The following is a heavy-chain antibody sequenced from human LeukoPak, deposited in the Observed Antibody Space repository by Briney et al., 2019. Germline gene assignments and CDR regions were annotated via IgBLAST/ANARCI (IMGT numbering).Heavy chain of an antibody. V-gene: IGHV3-23*01. CDR1: GFTFSSYA. CDR3: AKYFRWTVASNAYGWFDF. D-gene: IGHD3-16*01. Sequence: GGSLRLSCAASGFTFSSYAMSWVRQAPGKGLEWVSSISGTGGVNTYYADSAKGRLTISRDNSKNTLYLQMNSLRVDDTAIYYCAKYFRWTVASNAYGWFDFWGQGTLVTVSS. CDR2: ISGTGGVNT. J-gene: IGHJ5*01.